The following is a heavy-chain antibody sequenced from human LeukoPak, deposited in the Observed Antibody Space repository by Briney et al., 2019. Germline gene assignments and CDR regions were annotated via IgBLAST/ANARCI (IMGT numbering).Heavy chain of an antibody. D-gene: IGHD3-9*01. CDR3: ARDTYYDILTGNWFDP. V-gene: IGHV1-8*03. Sequence: ASVKVSCKASGYTFTSYDINWVRQATGQGLEWMGWMNPNSGNTGYAQKFQGRVTITRNTSIRTAYMELSSLRSEDTAVYYCARDTYYDILTGNWFDPWGQGTLVTVSS. CDR1: GYTFTSYD. J-gene: IGHJ5*02. CDR2: MNPNSGNT.